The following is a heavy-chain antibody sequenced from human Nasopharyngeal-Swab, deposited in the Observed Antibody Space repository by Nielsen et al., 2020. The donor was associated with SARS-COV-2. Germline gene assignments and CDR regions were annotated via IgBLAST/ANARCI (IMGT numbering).Heavy chain of an antibody. J-gene: IGHJ6*02. CDR2: INHSGSP. D-gene: IGHD3-10*01. Sequence: ESLNISCAASGFTVSSNYMSWVRPAPGKGLEWIGEINHSGSPNYNPSFKSRVTISVDTSKNQFSLKLSSVTAADTAVYFCARGRRSPRLTMVRGVIYGMDVWGQGTTVTVSS. CDR3: ARGRRSPRLTMVRGVIYGMDV. CDR1: GFTVSSNY. V-gene: IGHV4-34*01.